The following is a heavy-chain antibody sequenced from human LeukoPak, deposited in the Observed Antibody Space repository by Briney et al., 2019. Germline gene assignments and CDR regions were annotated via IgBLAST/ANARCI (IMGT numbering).Heavy chain of an antibody. J-gene: IGHJ5*02. CDR1: GYTFTGYY. V-gene: IGHV1-2*02. CDR3: AREAAKYSYGYYSWFDP. Sequence: ASVKVSCKTSGYTFTGYYMHWVRQAPGQGLEWMGWINPNSGGTNYAQKLQGRVTMTTDTSTSTAYMELRSLRSDDTAVYYCAREAAKYSYGYYSWFDPWGQGTLVTVSS. CDR2: INPNSGGT. D-gene: IGHD5-18*01.